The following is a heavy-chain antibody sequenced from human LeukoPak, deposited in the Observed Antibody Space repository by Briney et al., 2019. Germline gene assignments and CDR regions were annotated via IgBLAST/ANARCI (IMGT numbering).Heavy chain of an antibody. V-gene: IGHV4-4*07. J-gene: IGHJ4*02. CDR2: IYTSGST. Sequence: PSETLSLTCAVYGGSFSGYYWSWIRQPAGKGLEWIGRIYTSGSTNYNPSLKSRVTMSVDTSKNQFSLKLSSVTAADTAVYYCAREKQSSGWYVPNYFDYWGQGTLVTVSS. CDR3: AREKQSSGWYVPNYFDY. D-gene: IGHD6-19*01. CDR1: GGSFSGYY.